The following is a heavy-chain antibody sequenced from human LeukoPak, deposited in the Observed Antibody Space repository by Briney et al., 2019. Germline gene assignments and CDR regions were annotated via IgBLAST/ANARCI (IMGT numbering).Heavy chain of an antibody. J-gene: IGHJ6*02. CDR3: ARVMEVGATTYYYGMDV. D-gene: IGHD1-26*01. CDR1: GFTFSSYA. CDR2: ISYDGSNK. V-gene: IGHV3-30-3*01. Sequence: GGSLRFSCAASGFTFSSYAMHWVRQAPGKGLEWVAVISYDGSNKYYADSVKGRFTISRDNSKNTLYLQMNSLRAEDTAVYYCARVMEVGATTYYYGMDVWGQGTTVTVSS.